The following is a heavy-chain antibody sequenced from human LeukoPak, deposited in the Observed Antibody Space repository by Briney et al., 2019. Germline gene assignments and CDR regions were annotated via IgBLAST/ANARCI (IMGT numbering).Heavy chain of an antibody. D-gene: IGHD1-14*01. Sequence: GGSLRLSCAASGFTFSSYSMNWVRQAPGKGLEWVSSISSSSSYIYYADSVKGRFTISRDNAMNSLYLQMNSLRAEDTAVYYCARGPQPGLDYWGQGTLVTVSS. V-gene: IGHV3-21*01. J-gene: IGHJ4*02. CDR3: ARGPQPGLDY. CDR2: ISSSSSYI. CDR1: GFTFSSYS.